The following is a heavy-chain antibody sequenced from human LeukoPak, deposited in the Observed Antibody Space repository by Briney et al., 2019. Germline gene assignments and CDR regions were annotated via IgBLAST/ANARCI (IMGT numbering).Heavy chain of an antibody. V-gene: IGHV4-59*08. J-gene: IGHJ4*02. D-gene: IGHD1-26*01. CDR3: ARRWGTGPHDY. CDR1: GGSISSYY. CDR2: IYCSGST. Sequence: PSETLSLTCTVSGGSISSYYWSWIRQPPGKGLEWIGYIYCSGSTNYNPSLKSRVTISVDTSKNQFSLKLSSVTAADTAVYYCARRWGTGPHDYWGQGTLVTVSS.